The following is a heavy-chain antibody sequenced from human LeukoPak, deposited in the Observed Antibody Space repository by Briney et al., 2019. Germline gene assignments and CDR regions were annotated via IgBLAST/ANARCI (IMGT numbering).Heavy chain of an antibody. J-gene: IGHJ4*02. CDR1: GYSFTSYW. V-gene: IGHV5-51*01. Sequence: PGESLKISCKGSGYSFTSYWIGWVRQMPGKGLEWMGIIYPGDSDTRYSSSFQGQVTISADKSISTAYLQWSSLKASDTAIYYCARRALGSCSGGNCYSDYWGQGTLVTVSS. D-gene: IGHD2-15*01. CDR2: IYPGDSDT. CDR3: ARRALGSCSGGNCYSDY.